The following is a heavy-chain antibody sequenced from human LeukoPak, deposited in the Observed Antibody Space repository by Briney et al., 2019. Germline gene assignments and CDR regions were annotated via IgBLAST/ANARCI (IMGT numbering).Heavy chain of an antibody. CDR1: GYTFTSYY. Sequence: GASVKVSCKASGYTFTSYYMHWVRQAPGQGLEWMGIINPSGGSTSYAQKFQGRVTMTRDTSTSTVYMELSSLRSEDTAVYYCARLIGGAVAGIGYYYYGMDVWGQGTTVTVSS. V-gene: IGHV1-46*01. CDR2: INPSGGST. J-gene: IGHJ6*02. D-gene: IGHD6-19*01. CDR3: ARLIGGAVAGIGYYYYGMDV.